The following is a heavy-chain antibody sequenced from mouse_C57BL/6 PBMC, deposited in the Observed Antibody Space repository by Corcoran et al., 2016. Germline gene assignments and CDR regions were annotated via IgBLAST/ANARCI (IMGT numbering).Heavy chain of an antibody. V-gene: IGHV9-3*01. Sequence: QIQLVQSGPELKKPGETVKISCKASGYTFTTYGMSWVKQAPGKGLKWMGWINTYSGVPTYADDFKGRFAFSLETSASTAYLPINNLKNEDTATYFCARKIYYGNSAMYYWGQGLSVTVSS. CDR3: ARKIYYGNSAMYY. D-gene: IGHD2-1*01. CDR2: INTYSGVP. CDR1: GYTFTTYG. J-gene: IGHJ4*01.